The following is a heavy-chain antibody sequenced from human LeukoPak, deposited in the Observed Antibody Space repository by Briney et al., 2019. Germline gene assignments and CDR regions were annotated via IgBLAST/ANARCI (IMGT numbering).Heavy chain of an antibody. Sequence: SETLSLTCTVSGGSISSRHYYWGWVRQPPGKGPEWIGSMFYSGSINYNPSLKSRVTISVDTSKNQFSLKLSSVTAADTAVYYCARGRIVVVVAATPRLYGMDVWGKGTTVTVSS. CDR3: ARGRIVVVVAATPRLYGMDV. V-gene: IGHV4-39*07. CDR2: MFYSGSI. J-gene: IGHJ6*04. D-gene: IGHD2-15*01. CDR1: GGSISSRHYY.